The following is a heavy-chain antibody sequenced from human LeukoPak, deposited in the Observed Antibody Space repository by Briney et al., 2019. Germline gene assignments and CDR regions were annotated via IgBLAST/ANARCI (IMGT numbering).Heavy chain of an antibody. CDR1: GGSISSYY. J-gene: IGHJ4*02. D-gene: IGHD3-22*01. Sequence: SETLSHTCTVSGGSISSYYWSWIRQPPGKGLEWIGYIYYSGSTNYNPSLKSRVTISVDTSKNQFSLKLSSVTAADTAVYYCARVRSSSGYYIFDYWGQGTLVTVSS. CDR2: IYYSGST. CDR3: ARVRSSSGYYIFDY. V-gene: IGHV4-59*01.